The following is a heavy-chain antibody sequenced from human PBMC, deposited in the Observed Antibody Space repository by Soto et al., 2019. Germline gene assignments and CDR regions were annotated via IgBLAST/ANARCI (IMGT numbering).Heavy chain of an antibody. CDR2: IYWNDDK. Sequence: SSAKPGNKAQTLALACTFCWSSLNTRKMAVGWIRPPPGTSLEWLALIYWNDDKRYSPSVKSRLTITKDTSKNQVVLTMTNRDPVDTATYYCANRRGIAASGTSPTGLDYWGQGTLVTVSS. D-gene: IGHD6-13*01. CDR1: WSSLNTRKMA. J-gene: IGHJ4*02. CDR3: ANRRGIAASGTSPTGLDY. V-gene: IGHV2-5*01.